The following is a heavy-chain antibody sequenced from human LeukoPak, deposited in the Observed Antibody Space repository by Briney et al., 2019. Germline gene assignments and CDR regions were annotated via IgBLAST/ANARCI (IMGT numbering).Heavy chain of an antibody. Sequence: ASVEVSCKASGYTFTGYYMHWVRQAPGQGLEWMGWINPNSGGTNYAQKFQGWVTMTRDTSISTAYMELSRLRSDDTAVYYCARGHRYDSSGYLPHDAFDIWGQGTMVTVSS. CDR1: GYTFTGYY. V-gene: IGHV1-2*04. CDR2: INPNSGGT. D-gene: IGHD3-22*01. J-gene: IGHJ3*02. CDR3: ARGHRYDSSGYLPHDAFDI.